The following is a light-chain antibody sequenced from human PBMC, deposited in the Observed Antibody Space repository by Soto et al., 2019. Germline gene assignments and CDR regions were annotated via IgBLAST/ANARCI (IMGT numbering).Light chain of an antibody. J-gene: IGKJ1*01. Sequence: IQMTQSPSSLSASVGDRVTITCRASQSISSWLAWYQQKPWKAPKLLIYDATSLESEVPSRFSDSGSGTEFPLTICRLQPDDFATYYCQQYNSYWTFGQGTKVEIK. CDR2: DAT. CDR1: QSISSW. CDR3: QQYNSYWT. V-gene: IGKV1-5*01.